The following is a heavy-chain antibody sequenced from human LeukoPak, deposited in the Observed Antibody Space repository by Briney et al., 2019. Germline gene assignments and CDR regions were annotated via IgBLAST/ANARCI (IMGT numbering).Heavy chain of an antibody. J-gene: IGHJ4*02. CDR1: GFTVSSNF. V-gene: IGHV3-53*01. CDR3: ASRIATAGSVDY. CDR2: IYSSGST. Sequence: GGSLRLSCAASGFTVSSNFMSWVRQAPGKGLEWVSVIYSSGSTYYADSVKGRFTISRDNSKNTLHLQMNTLRAEDTAVYYCASRIATAGSVDYWGQGTLVTVSS. D-gene: IGHD6-13*01.